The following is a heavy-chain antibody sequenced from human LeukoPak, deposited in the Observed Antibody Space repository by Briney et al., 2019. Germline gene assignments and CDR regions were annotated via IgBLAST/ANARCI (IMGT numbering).Heavy chain of an antibody. Sequence: PGGSLRLSCAASGFTVSSNYMSWVRQAPGKGLEWVSVIYSGGSTYYADSVKGRFTISRDNSKNTLYLQMNSLRAEDTAVHYCARGGSHIYYYYYGMDVWGQGTTVTVSS. V-gene: IGHV3-66*01. CDR1: GFTVSSNY. J-gene: IGHJ6*02. CDR3: ARGGSHIYYYYYGMDV. D-gene: IGHD1-26*01. CDR2: IYSGGST.